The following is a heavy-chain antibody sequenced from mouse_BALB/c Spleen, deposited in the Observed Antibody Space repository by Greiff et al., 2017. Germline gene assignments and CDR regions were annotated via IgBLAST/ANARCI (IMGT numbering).Heavy chain of an antibody. CDR1: GFTFSSYA. D-gene: IGHD2-3*01. J-gene: IGHJ2*01. Sequence: EVMLVESGGGLVKPGGSLKLSCAASGFTFSSYAMSWVRQTPEKRLEWVASISSGGSTYYPDSVKGRFTISRDNARNILYLQMSSLRSEDTAMYYCARGDGYYPSYFDYWGQGTTLTVSS. V-gene: IGHV5-6-5*01. CDR2: ISSGGST. CDR3: ARGDGYYPSYFDY.